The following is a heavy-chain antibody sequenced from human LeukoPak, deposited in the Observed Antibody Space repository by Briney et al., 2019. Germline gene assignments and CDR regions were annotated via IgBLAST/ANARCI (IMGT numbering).Heavy chain of an antibody. J-gene: IGHJ4*02. CDR2: ISYNGYT. CDR1: GDSISPYY. V-gene: IGHV4-59*08. CDR3: ARHLDDNGSGSYEY. D-gene: IGHD3-10*01. Sequence: PSEALSLTCAVSGDSISPYYWSWIRQPPGKGLEWIGYISYNGYTNYNPSLKSRVTISVDTSKSQFSLKLSSVTASDTAVYYCARHLDDNGSGSYEYWGQGTLVTVSS.